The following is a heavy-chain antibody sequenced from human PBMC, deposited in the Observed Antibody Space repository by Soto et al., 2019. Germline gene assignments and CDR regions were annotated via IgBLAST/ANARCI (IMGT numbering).Heavy chain of an antibody. Sequence: PGGSLRLSCAPSGFTFSTYGMTWVRQAPGKGLEWVSSISGIGATYYADSVKGRFTISRDNSKNTVYLQMNSLRAEETAVYDCAKDRRSISGAEYWGQGTQVTVSS. V-gene: IGHV3-23*01. CDR2: ISGIGAT. D-gene: IGHD3-10*01. CDR3: AKDRRSISGAEY. CDR1: GFTFSTYG. J-gene: IGHJ4*02.